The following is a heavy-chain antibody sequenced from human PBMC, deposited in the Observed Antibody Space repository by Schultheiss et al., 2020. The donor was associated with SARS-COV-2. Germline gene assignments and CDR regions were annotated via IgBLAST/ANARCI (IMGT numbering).Heavy chain of an antibody. D-gene: IGHD1-14*01. CDR2: IYYSGYT. J-gene: IGHJ6*03. CDR1: GGSVSSSSYY. V-gene: IGHV4-61*01. Sequence: SETLSLTCTVSGGSVSSSSYYWSWIRQPPGKGLVWIGYIYYSGYTSYNPSLKTRVTISVDTSKNQFSLKLSSVTAAETAIYYCARTRSEPAFYYYYYMDVWGKGTTVTVSS. CDR3: ARTRSEPAFYYYYYMDV.